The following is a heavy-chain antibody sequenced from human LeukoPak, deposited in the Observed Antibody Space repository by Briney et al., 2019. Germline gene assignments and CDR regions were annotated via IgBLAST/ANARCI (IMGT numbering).Heavy chain of an antibody. CDR2: IIPIFGTA. J-gene: IGHJ3*02. CDR1: GGTFSSYA. CDR3: AREYSGSPNALDI. Sequence: SVKVSCKASGGTFSSYAISWVRQAPGQGLEWMGGIIPIFGTANYAQKFQGRVTITADESTSTAYMELSSLRSEDTAVYYCAREYSGSPNALDIWGQGTMVTVSS. V-gene: IGHV1-69*13. D-gene: IGHD1-26*01.